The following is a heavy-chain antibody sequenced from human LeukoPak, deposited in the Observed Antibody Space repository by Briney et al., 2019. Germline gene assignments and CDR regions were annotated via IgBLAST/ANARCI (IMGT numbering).Heavy chain of an antibody. V-gene: IGHV4-4*07. CDR3: ARDGCGGSCFHYYYYYMDV. J-gene: IGHJ6*03. Sequence: PSETLSLTCTVSGGSISSYYWSWIRQPAGKGLGWIGRICTSGSTNYNPSLKSRVTMSVDTSKNQFSLKLSSVTAADTAVYYCARDGCGGSCFHYYYYYMDVWGKGTTVTISS. CDR1: GGSISSYY. D-gene: IGHD2-15*01. CDR2: ICTSGST.